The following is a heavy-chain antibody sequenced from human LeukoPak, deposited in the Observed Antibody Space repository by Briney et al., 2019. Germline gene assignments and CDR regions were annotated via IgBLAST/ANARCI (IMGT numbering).Heavy chain of an antibody. CDR3: TKDQGIAVAGTD. J-gene: IGHJ3*01. Sequence: GASVKVSCKASGYTFSGYYIHWVRQAPGQGLEWMGWINPSSGATRYAQKFQDRVTMSSDTSITTAYMDLSRLRSDDPAVYYCTKDQGIAVAGTDWGQGTMVTVSS. CDR2: INPSSGAT. D-gene: IGHD6-19*01. CDR1: GYTFSGYY. V-gene: IGHV1-2*02.